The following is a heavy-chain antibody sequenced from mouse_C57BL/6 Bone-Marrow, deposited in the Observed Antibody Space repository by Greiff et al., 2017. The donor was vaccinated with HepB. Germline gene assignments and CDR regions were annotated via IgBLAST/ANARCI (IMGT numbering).Heavy chain of an antibody. CDR2: IRNKANGYTT. J-gene: IGHJ3*01. Sequence: EVQLVESGGGLVQPGGSLSLSCAASGFTFTDYYMSWVRQPPGKALEWLGFIRNKANGYTTEYSASVKGRFTISRDNSQSILYLQMNALRAEDSATYYCARSPTGTSAWFAYWGQGTLVTVSA. CDR3: ARSPTGTSAWFAY. D-gene: IGHD4-1*02. V-gene: IGHV7-3*01. CDR1: GFTFTDYY.